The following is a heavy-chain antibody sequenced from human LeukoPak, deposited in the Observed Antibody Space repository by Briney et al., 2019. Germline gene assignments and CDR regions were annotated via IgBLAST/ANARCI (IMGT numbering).Heavy chain of an antibody. V-gene: IGHV4-39*07. Sequence: SETLSLTCTVSGGSISSSSYYWGWIRQPPGTGLEWIGSIYYSGSTYYNPSLKSRVTISVDTSKNQFSLKLSSVTAADTAVYYCARVDLERWEFDYWGQGTLVTVSS. J-gene: IGHJ4*02. D-gene: IGHD5-24*01. CDR2: IYYSGST. CDR1: GGSISSSSYY. CDR3: ARVDLERWEFDY.